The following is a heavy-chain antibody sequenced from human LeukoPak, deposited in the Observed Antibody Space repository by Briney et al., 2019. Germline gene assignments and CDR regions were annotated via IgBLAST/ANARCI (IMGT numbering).Heavy chain of an antibody. Sequence: GRSLRLSCAASGFTFSSYAMHWVRQAPGKGLEWVAVISYDGSNKYYADSVKGRFTISRDNSKNTLFLQMNSLRAEDTAVYYCAKDGGLWVSAHWGDSWGRGTLVTVSS. J-gene: IGHJ4*02. D-gene: IGHD7-27*01. CDR2: ISYDGSNK. V-gene: IGHV3-30-3*01. CDR1: GFTFSSYA. CDR3: AKDGGLWVSAHWGDS.